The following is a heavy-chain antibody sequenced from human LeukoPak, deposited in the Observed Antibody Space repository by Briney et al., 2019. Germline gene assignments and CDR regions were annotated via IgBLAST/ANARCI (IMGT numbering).Heavy chain of an antibody. J-gene: IGHJ4*02. D-gene: IGHD6-19*01. CDR3: ATFYSSGWEPLFDH. Sequence: QPGGSLRLSCAASGFMFSSYWMSWVRQAPGKGLEWVASIKEDGSEKYYVDSVKGRFTISRDNAKNSLYLQMDSPRAEDTAVYFCATFYSSGWEPLFDHWGQGTLVTVSS. CDR1: GFMFSSYW. V-gene: IGHV3-7*01. CDR2: IKEDGSEK.